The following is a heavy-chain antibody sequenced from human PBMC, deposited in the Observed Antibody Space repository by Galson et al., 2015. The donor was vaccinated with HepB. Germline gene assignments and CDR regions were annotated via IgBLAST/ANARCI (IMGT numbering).Heavy chain of an antibody. CDR1: GFTFSSYG. D-gene: IGHD2-2*01. Sequence: SLRLSCAASGFTFSSYGMHWVRQAPGKGLEWLAVISYDGSNKYYADSVTGRFTISRDNSKNTLYLQMNSLRAEDTAVYYCAKDKGYCSSTSCYRRPYYYYYMDVWGKGTTVTVSS. CDR3: AKDKGYCSSTSCYRRPYYYYYMDV. CDR2: ISYDGSNK. J-gene: IGHJ6*03. V-gene: IGHV3-30*18.